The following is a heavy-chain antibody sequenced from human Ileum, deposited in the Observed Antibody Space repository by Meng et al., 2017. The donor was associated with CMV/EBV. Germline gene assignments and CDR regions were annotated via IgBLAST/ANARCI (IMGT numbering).Heavy chain of an antibody. CDR1: GGAVNNCG. CDR2: ISQLTDTS. J-gene: IGHJ4*02. Sequence: QQRCPSLQVSFHASAAGGAVNNCGYCWVRQGPGQGLDWMVEISQLTDTSNYAQKFQDRLTITADESTSTDYMELSSLTSEDTAVYYCATHPRRLLIPPPFDFWGQGTLVTVSS. CDR3: ATHPRRLLIPPPFDF. V-gene: IGHV1-69*01. D-gene: IGHD3-9*01.